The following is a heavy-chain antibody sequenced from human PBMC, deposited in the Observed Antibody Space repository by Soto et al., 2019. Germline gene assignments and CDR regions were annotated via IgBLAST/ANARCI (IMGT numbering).Heavy chain of an antibody. CDR2: FDPEDGET. J-gene: IGHJ3*02. V-gene: IGHV1-24*01. CDR3: ATVPSPDYAFDI. Sequence: ASVNVSCKVSGYTLTELSMHWVRQAPGKGLEWMGGFDPEDGETIYAQKFQGRVTMTEDTSTDTAYMELSSLRSEDTAVYYCATVPSPDYAFDIWGQGTMVTVSS. CDR1: GYTLTELS.